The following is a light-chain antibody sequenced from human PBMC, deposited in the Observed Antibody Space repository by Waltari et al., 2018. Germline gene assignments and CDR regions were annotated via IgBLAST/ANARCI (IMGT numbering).Light chain of an antibody. J-gene: IGLJ2*01. Sequence: QSALTQPASVSGSPGQSITISCTGTSSDVGGYNYVSWYQQPPGKAPKLIIYEVSNRPSGVSNRFSGSKSGNTASLTISGLQAEDEADYYCSSYTSSSTLGVVFGGGTKLPVL. V-gene: IGLV2-14*01. CDR1: SSDVGGYNY. CDR2: EVS. CDR3: SSYTSSSTLGVV.